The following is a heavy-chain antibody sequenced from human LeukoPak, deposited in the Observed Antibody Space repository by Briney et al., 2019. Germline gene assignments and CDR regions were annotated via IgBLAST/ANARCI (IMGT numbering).Heavy chain of an antibody. CDR1: GYTFTSYY. CDR2: INPSGGST. J-gene: IGHJ4*02. D-gene: IGHD3-3*01. CDR3: ASSSGYYVFDY. Sequence: ASVKVSCKASGYTFTSYYMHWVRQAPGQGLEWMGIINPSGGSTGYAQKFQGRVTMTRVTSTSTVYMDLSSQTSEDTAVYYCASSSGYYVFDYWGQGTLVTVSS. V-gene: IGHV1-46*01.